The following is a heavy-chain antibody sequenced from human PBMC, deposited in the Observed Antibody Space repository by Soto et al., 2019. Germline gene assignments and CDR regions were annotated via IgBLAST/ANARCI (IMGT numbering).Heavy chain of an antibody. CDR2: IVVGSGNT. J-gene: IGHJ3*02. CDR3: AAPRAHLLYSIAFDI. CDR1: GFTFTSSA. V-gene: IGHV1-58*01. Sequence: QMQLVQSGPEVKKPGTSVKVSCKASGFTFTSSAVQWVRQARGQRLEWIGWIVVGSGNTNYAQKFKERVTITRDMSTSTAYMELSSLRSEDTAVYYCAAPRAHLLYSIAFDIWGQGTMVTVSS. D-gene: IGHD2-2*02.